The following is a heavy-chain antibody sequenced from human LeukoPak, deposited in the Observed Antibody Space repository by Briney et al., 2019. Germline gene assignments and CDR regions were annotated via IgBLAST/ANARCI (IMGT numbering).Heavy chain of an antibody. CDR1: GFTFSSYA. V-gene: IGHV3-23*01. CDR3: AKEVTMVRAFDY. CDR2: LRGSGGST. D-gene: IGHD3-10*01. Sequence: PRGSLRLSCAASGFTFSSYAMSWVRQAPGKGLEWVSALRGSGGSTYYADSVKGRFTISRDNSKNTLYLQMNSLRAEDTAVYYCAKEVTMVRAFDYWGQGTLVTVSS. J-gene: IGHJ4*02.